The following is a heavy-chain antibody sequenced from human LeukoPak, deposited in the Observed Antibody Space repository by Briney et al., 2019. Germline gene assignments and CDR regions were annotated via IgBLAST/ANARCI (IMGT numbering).Heavy chain of an antibody. D-gene: IGHD3-22*01. CDR1: GGSISSYY. V-gene: IGHV4-59*01. CDR2: IYYSGST. Sequence: SETLSLTCTVSGGSISSYYWSWIRQPPGKGLEWIGYIYYSGSTNYNPSPKSRVTIPVDTSKNQFSLKLSSVTAADTAVYYCARGNYYDSSGYPSNLYYFDYWGPGTLVTVSS. CDR3: ARGNYYDSSGYPSNLYYFDY. J-gene: IGHJ4*02.